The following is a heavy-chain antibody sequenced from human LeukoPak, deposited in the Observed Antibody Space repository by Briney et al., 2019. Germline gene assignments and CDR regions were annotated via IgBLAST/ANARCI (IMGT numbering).Heavy chain of an antibody. CDR3: AKDTRSDYYHRQLDN. J-gene: IGHJ4*02. V-gene: IGHV3-23*01. Sequence: PGGSLRLSCAASGFIFSNYAMSWVRQAPGKGLEWVSTISGSGGSKYHADSVKGRFTVSRDNSKNTLYLQMNSLGAEDTAVYYCAKDTRSDYYHRQLDNWGQGTLVTVSS. CDR2: ISGSGGSK. CDR1: GFIFSNYA. D-gene: IGHD3-22*01.